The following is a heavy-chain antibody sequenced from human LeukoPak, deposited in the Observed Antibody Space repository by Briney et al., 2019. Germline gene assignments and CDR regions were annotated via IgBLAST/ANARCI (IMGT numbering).Heavy chain of an antibody. V-gene: IGHV3-21*01. Sequence: GGSLRLSCAASGFTFSSYSMNWVRQAPGKGLEWVSSISRSSSYIYYADPVMGRFTISRDNAKNSLYLQMNSLRAEDTAVYYCARSVLLWFGELFDPFDIWGQGTMVTVSS. CDR3: ARSVLLWFGELFDPFDI. D-gene: IGHD3-10*01. J-gene: IGHJ3*02. CDR1: GFTFSSYS. CDR2: ISRSSSYI.